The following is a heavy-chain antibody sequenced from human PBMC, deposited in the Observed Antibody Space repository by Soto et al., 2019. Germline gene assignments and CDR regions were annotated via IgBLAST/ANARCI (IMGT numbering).Heavy chain of an antibody. CDR3: ARDSGPYSGQGDFHX. CDR1: GDSVSSNSAA. CDR2: RYYRSKWYN. J-gene: IGHJ5*02. D-gene: IGHD1-26*01. V-gene: IGHV6-1*01. Sequence: PSQTLSLTCAISGDSVSSNSAAWNWIRQSPSIGLEWLGSRYYRSKWYNDYAVSVKSRITINPDTSKNQLSLQLNSVTPEDTSVYYCARDSGPYSGQGDFHXWGQVTLLTVSX.